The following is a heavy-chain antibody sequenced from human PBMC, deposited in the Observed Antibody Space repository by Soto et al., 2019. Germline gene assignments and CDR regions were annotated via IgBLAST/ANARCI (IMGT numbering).Heavy chain of an antibody. V-gene: IGHV4-34*01. CDR2: VNPTGST. J-gene: IGHJ3*02. CDR3: ARSREQWLVDAFDI. Sequence: PSETLSLTCAVYGGSFSGYYWGWIRQSPGKGLEWIGEVNPTGSTKYNPSLKSRVTISVDTSKNQFSLNLNSVTAADTALYYCARSREQWLVDAFDIWGQGTMVTVSS. CDR1: GGSFSGYY. D-gene: IGHD6-19*01.